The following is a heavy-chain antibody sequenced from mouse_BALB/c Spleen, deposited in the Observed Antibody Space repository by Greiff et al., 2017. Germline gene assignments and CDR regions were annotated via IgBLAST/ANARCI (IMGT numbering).Heavy chain of an antibody. J-gene: IGHJ3*01. D-gene: IGHD2-14*01. CDR3: ARGQDRYDGETWFAD. V-gene: IGHV5-6-5*01. CDR2: ISSGGST. CDR1: GFTFSSYA. Sequence: EVQVVESGGGLVKPGGSLKLSCAASGFTFSSYAMSWVRQTPEKRLEWVASISSGGSTYYPDSVKGRFTISRDNARNILYLQMSSLRSEDTAMYYCARGQDRYDGETWFADWGQGTLVTVSA.